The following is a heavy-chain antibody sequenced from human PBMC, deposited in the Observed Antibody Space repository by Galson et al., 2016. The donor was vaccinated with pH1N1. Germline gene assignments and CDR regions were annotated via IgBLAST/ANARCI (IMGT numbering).Heavy chain of an antibody. CDR2: MNPNTGNT. CDR1: GYNFTSYY. V-gene: IGHV1-8*02. Sequence: SVKVSCKASGYNFTSYYINWVRQAPGQGLEWMGWMNPNTGNTGYAQKFQGRVTMTRDTSITTAYMELRSLGSEDTAVYYCARAGGYGENSDYWGQGTLVTVSS. J-gene: IGHJ4*02. D-gene: IGHD4-17*01. CDR3: ARAGGYGENSDY.